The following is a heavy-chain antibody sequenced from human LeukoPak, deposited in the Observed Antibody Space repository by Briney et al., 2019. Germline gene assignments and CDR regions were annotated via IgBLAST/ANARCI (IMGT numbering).Heavy chain of an antibody. J-gene: IGHJ3*02. Sequence: ASETLSLTYAVSGYSISSGYYWGWIREPPGKGLEGIGSIYHSGSTYYNPSLKSRVTISVDTSKNQFSLKLSSVTAADTAVYYCARWTGTTDAFDIWGQGTMVTVSS. D-gene: IGHD1-7*01. CDR2: IYHSGST. V-gene: IGHV4-38-2*01. CDR3: ARWTGTTDAFDI. CDR1: GYSISSGYY.